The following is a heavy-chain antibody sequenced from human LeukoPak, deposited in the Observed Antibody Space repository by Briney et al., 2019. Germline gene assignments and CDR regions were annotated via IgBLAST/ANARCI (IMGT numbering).Heavy chain of an antibody. CDR1: GFTFSTYN. D-gene: IGHD3-16*01. V-gene: IGHV3-74*01. CDR3: AKTFHDYVWGTLDAFHI. CDR2: IDRDGGSE. J-gene: IGHJ3*02. Sequence: GSLRLSCAASGFTFSTYNIHWVRQAPGRGLVWVSRIDRDGGSETYADSVKGRFAISRDNAKNTLYLQMNSLRAEDTAVYYCAKTFHDYVWGTLDAFHIWGQGTMVTVSS.